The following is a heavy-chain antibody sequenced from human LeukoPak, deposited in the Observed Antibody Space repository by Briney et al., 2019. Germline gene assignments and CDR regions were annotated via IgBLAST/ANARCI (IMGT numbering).Heavy chain of an antibody. CDR1: GGSISSGSYY. CDR3: ARHDSSSWYPYWYFDL. V-gene: IGHV4-61*02. Sequence: SETLSLTCTVSGGSISSGSYYWSWIRQPAGKGLEWIGRIYTSGSTNYNPSLKSRVTISVDTSKNQFSLKMTSVTAADTAVYYCARHDSSSWYPYWYFDLWGRGTLVTVSS. J-gene: IGHJ2*01. D-gene: IGHD6-13*01. CDR2: IYTSGST.